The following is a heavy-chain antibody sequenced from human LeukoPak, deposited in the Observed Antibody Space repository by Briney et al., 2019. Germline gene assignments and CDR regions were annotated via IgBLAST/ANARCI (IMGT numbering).Heavy chain of an antibody. Sequence: ASVKVSCKASGYIFTTYAVNWVRQAPGQGLEWVGWINTNTGNPTYGQGFTGRFVFSLDTSVSTAYLQISSLKAEDTAIYYCARVNVDSAIGIYYYYGMDVWGQGTTVTVSS. D-gene: IGHD5-18*01. CDR1: GYIFTTYA. CDR2: INTNTGNP. J-gene: IGHJ6*02. V-gene: IGHV7-4-1*02. CDR3: ARVNVDSAIGIYYYYGMDV.